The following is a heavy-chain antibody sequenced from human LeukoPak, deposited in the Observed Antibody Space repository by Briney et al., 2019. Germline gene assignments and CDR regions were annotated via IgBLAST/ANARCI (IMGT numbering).Heavy chain of an antibody. D-gene: IGHD3-22*01. CDR1: GGTFSSYA. CDR2: IIPIFGIA. V-gene: IGHV1-69*04. CDR3: ARDIYYDSSGYSISFDP. Sequence: GASVKVSCKASGGTFSSYAISWVRQAPGQGLEWMGRIIPIFGIANSAQKFQGRVTITADKSTSTAYMELSRLRSEDTAVYYCARDIYYDSSGYSISFDPWGQGTLVTASS. J-gene: IGHJ5*02.